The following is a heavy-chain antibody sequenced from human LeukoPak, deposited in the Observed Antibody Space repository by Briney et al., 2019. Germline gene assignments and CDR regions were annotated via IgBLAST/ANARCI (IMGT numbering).Heavy chain of an antibody. CDR3: ARAQYYDFWSAIRQGAFDI. D-gene: IGHD3-3*01. V-gene: IGHV4-59*11. CDR2: IYYSGST. Sequence: TSETLSLTCTVSGGSISSHYWSWIRQPPGKGLEWIGYIYYSGSTNYNPSLKSRVTISVDTSKNQFSLKLSSVTAADTAVYYCARAQYYDFWSAIRQGAFDIWGQGTMVTVSS. CDR1: GGSISSHY. J-gene: IGHJ3*02.